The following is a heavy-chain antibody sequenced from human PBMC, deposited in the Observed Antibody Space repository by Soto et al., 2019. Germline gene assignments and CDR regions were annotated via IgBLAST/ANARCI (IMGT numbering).Heavy chain of an antibody. CDR3: ARSKHGYDGSFDY. D-gene: IGHD5-12*01. CDR1: GGSISSYY. V-gene: IGHV4-59*01. Sequence: SETLSLTCTVSGGSISSYYWSWIRQPPGKGLEWIGYIYYSGSTNYNPSLKSRVTISVDTSKNQFSLKLSSVTAADTAVYCCARSKHGYDGSFDYWGQGTLVTDSS. J-gene: IGHJ4*02. CDR2: IYYSGST.